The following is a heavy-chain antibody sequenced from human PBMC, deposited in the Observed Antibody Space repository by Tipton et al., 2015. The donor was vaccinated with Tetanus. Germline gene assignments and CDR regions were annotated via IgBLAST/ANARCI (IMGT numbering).Heavy chain of an antibody. CDR1: GGSISSYY. Sequence: LRLSCTVSGGSISSYYWSWIRQPPGKGLEWIGYIYYSGSTNYNPSLKSRVTISVDTSKNQFSLKLSSVTAADPAVYYCARAGPYYGSDHWYFDLWGRGTLVTVSS. CDR2: IYYSGST. CDR3: ARAGPYYGSDHWYFDL. D-gene: IGHD3-10*01. J-gene: IGHJ2*01. V-gene: IGHV4-59*01.